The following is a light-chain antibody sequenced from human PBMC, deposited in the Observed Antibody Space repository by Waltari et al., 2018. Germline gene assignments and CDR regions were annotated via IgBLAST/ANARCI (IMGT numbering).Light chain of an antibody. CDR3: CSYAGGTASIL. CDR2: EDT. J-gene: IGLJ2*01. V-gene: IGLV2-23*01. Sequence: QSALTQPASVSGSPGQSITISCTGTSSDVGSHNLVSWYQHHPGKAPILMIYEDTKRPSGVSNRFSGSKCGNTASLTISGLQAEDEADYYCCSYAGGTASILLGGGTKLTVL. CDR1: SSDVGSHNL.